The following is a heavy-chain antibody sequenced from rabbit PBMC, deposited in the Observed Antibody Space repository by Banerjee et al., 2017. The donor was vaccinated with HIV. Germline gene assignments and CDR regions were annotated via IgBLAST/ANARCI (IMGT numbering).Heavy chain of an antibody. CDR3: ARDVSVSDYYFKL. CDR1: GFDISSYY. CDR2: IYAGKGTT. V-gene: IGHV1S7*01. J-gene: IGHJ4*01. Sequence: QQLEETGGGLVQPGGSLTLSSKASGFDISSYYMNWVRQAPGKGLEWIGTIYAGKGTTYYASWVNGRFTISSHNAQNTLYLQLNSLTAADTATYFCARDVSVSDYYFKLWGQGTLVTVS. D-gene: IGHD1-1*01.